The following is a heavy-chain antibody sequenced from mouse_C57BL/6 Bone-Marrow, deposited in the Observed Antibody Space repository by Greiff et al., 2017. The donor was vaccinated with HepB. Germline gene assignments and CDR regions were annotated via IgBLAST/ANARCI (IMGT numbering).Heavy chain of an antibody. CDR2: INPSNGGT. V-gene: IGHV1-53*01. J-gene: IGHJ2*01. CDR1: GYTFTSYW. CDR3: ARCGGYYLPLDY. D-gene: IGHD2-3*01. Sequence: VQLQQPGTELVKPGASVKLSCKASGYTFTSYWMHWVKQRPGQGLEWIGNINPSNGGTNYNEKFKSKATLTVDKSSSTAYMQLSSLTSEDSAVYCCARCGGYYLPLDYWGQGTTRTVSS.